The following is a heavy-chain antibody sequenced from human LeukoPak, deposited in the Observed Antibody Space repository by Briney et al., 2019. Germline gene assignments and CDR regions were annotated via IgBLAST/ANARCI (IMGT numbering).Heavy chain of an antibody. CDR2: ITPNSGGT. D-gene: IGHD1/OR15-1a*01. J-gene: IGHJ4*02. CDR1: GYTFTDYY. CDR3: ARGSANNGAGPKRAFEY. V-gene: IGHV1-2*02. Sequence: ASVTVSCKASGYTFTDYYIQWVRQAPGQGLEWMGWITPNSGGTNYAQKFQGRVTMTRDTSISTAYMELSSLTSDDTAIYYCARGSANNGAGPKRAFEYWGQGTLVTLSS.